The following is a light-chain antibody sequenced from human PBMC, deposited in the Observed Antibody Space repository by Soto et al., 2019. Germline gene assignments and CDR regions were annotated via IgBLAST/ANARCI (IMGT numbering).Light chain of an antibody. CDR2: DAS. J-gene: IGKJ1*01. Sequence: IVLTQSPVTLALSPGERAVLSCRASQSVSTSLALYQHKPGQAPRLFIYDASKRAPGIPARFSGSGSETDFTLTISSLEHEDIAVYYCQVRDVWPSFGQGTKVEIK. V-gene: IGKV3-11*01. CDR1: QSVSTS. CDR3: QVRDVWPS.